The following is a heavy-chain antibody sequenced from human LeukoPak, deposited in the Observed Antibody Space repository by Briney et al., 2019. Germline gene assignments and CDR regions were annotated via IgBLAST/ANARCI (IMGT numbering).Heavy chain of an antibody. CDR3: ARGGGYASPIGY. V-gene: IGHV4-4*07. D-gene: IGHD5-12*01. CDR1: GGSISSYQ. Sequence: SETLSLTCTVSGGSISSYQWSWIRQPAGKGLECIGRINTSGTTNYNPSLKSRVTMSVDTSKNQFSLKLSSVTAADTAVYYCARGGGYASPIGYWGQGALVTVSS. CDR2: INTSGTT. J-gene: IGHJ4*02.